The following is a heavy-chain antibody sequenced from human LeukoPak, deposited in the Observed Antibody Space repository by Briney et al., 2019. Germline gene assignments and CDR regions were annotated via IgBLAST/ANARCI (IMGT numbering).Heavy chain of an antibody. CDR2: IIPIFGTA. J-gene: IGHJ3*02. CDR1: GGTFSSYA. Sequence: SVKVSCKASGGTFSSYAISWVRQAPGQGLEWMGGIIPIFGTANYAQKFQGRVTITADKSTSTAYMELSSLRSDDTAVYYCARDLSSLVVVIIPDAFDIWGQGTMVTVSS. V-gene: IGHV1-69*06. D-gene: IGHD3-22*01. CDR3: ARDLSSLVVVIIPDAFDI.